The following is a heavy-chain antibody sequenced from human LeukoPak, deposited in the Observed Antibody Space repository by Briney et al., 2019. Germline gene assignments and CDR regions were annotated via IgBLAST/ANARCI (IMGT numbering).Heavy chain of an antibody. V-gene: IGHV3-23*01. D-gene: IGHD3-22*01. CDR1: GFTFSSYA. CDR3: AKAPDGRGYFRADWFDP. Sequence: PGGSLRLSCAASGFTFSSYAMSWVRQAPGEGLEWVSGISGSGGRTYYADSVKGRFTISRDNSNNTLYLQMNSLRAEDTAVYYCAKAPDGRGYFRADWFDPWGQGTPVTVSS. J-gene: IGHJ5*02. CDR2: ISGSGGRT.